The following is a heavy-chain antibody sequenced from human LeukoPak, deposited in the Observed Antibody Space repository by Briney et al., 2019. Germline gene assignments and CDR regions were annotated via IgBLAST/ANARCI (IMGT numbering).Heavy chain of an antibody. CDR2: ISGSGGST. Sequence: GGSLRLSCAASGFTFSSYGMSWVRQAPGKGLEWVSAISGSGGSTYYADSVKGRFTISRDNSKNTLYLQMNRLRAEDTAVYYCASGHEYGWYQDHWGQGTLVTVSS. CDR3: ASGHEYGWYQDH. V-gene: IGHV3-23*01. J-gene: IGHJ4*02. CDR1: GFTFSSYG. D-gene: IGHD6-19*01.